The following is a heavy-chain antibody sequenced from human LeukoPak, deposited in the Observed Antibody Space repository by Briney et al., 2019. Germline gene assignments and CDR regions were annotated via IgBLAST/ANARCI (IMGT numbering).Heavy chain of an antibody. D-gene: IGHD2-15*01. Sequence: GESLKISCKGSGYTFNTYWTGWVRQMPGKGLEWMGMFYPDGSDTRYSPSFQGQVTISVDKSISTAFLQWSSLKASDTAMYYCARHRCTGGSCCLIDNWGQGTLVTVSS. CDR3: ARHRCTGGSCCLIDN. CDR1: GYTFNTYW. CDR2: FYPDGSDT. J-gene: IGHJ4*02. V-gene: IGHV5-51*01.